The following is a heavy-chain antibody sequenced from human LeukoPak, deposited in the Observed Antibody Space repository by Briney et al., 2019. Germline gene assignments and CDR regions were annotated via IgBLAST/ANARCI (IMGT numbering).Heavy chain of an antibody. V-gene: IGHV4-4*07. CDR3: ARDAGYCSSTSCYKVFDY. J-gene: IGHJ4*02. CDR2: IYTSGST. CDR1: GASISSYY. Sequence: SETLSLTCTVSGASISSYYWTWIRQPAGKGLEWIGRIYTSGSTNYNPSLKSRVTMSVDTSKNQFSLKLSSVTAADTAVYYCARDAGYCSSTSCYKVFDYWGQGTLVTVSS. D-gene: IGHD2-2*01.